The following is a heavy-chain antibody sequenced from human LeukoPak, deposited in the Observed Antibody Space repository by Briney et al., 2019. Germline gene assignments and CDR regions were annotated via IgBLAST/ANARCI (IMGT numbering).Heavy chain of an antibody. CDR2: ISYDGSSK. CDR1: GFTFSSYV. D-gene: IGHD3-10*02. Sequence: PGRSLRLSCAASGFTFSSYVFHSVRKAPGQGLGWVADISYDGSSKYYADSVKGRFTISRDNSKNILFLQMNSLRAEDTAVYYCAELGITMIGGVWGKGTTVTISS. J-gene: IGHJ6*04. V-gene: IGHV3-30*04. CDR3: AELGITMIGGV.